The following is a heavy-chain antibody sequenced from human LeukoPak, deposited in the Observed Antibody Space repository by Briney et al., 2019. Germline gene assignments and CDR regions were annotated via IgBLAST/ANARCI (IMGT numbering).Heavy chain of an antibody. CDR3: ARAYTSWSFDY. J-gene: IGHJ4*02. CDR2: ISYSGNT. D-gene: IGHD2-2*02. V-gene: IGHV4-61*08. CDR1: GVSISSVGYY. Sequence: NPSETLSLTCTVSGVSISSVGYYWSWIRQYPGKGLEWIGYISYSGNTNYNPSLKSRVTISVDTSKNQFSLKLSSVTAADTAVYYCARAYTSWSFDYWGQGTLVTVSS.